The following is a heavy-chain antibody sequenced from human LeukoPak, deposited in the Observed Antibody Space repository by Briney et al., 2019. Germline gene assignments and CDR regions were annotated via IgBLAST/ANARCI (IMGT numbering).Heavy chain of an antibody. Sequence: GGSLSLSRAAPGFPVRSKYMSWGRPAPGKGLEWVSVIYSGGSTYYADSVKGRFTISRDNPKNTLYLQMNSLRAEDTAVYYCAAFSAWGQGTLVTVSS. V-gene: IGHV3-53*01. D-gene: IGHD2/OR15-2a*01. J-gene: IGHJ4*02. CDR3: AAFSA. CDR2: IYSGGST. CDR1: GFPVRSKY.